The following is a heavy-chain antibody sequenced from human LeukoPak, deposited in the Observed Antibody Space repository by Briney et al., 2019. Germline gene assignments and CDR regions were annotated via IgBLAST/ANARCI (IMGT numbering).Heavy chain of an antibody. Sequence: PGGSLRLSCAASGFAFSSYEMNWVRQAPGKGLEWVSYISSSGSTIYYADSVKGRFTISRDNAKNSLYLQMNSPRAEDTAVYYCARARGYYDYVWGSYRSWYYFDYWGQGTLVTVSS. J-gene: IGHJ4*02. CDR3: ARARGYYDYVWGSYRSWYYFDY. CDR2: ISSSGSTI. CDR1: GFAFSSYE. V-gene: IGHV3-48*03. D-gene: IGHD3-16*02.